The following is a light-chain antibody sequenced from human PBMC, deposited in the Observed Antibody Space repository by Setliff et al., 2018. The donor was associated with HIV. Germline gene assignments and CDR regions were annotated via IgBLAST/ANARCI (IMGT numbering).Light chain of an antibody. J-gene: IGLJ1*01. V-gene: IGLV3-21*03. Sequence: SYELTQPPSVSVAPGKTARITCGGNKIGSKSVHWYQQKPGQAPVLAVYDDSDRPSGIPERISGSNSGNTATLTINRVEAGDEADYYCQVWDSSSDSYVFGTGTKVTVL. CDR2: DDS. CDR1: KIGSKS. CDR3: QVWDSSSDSYV.